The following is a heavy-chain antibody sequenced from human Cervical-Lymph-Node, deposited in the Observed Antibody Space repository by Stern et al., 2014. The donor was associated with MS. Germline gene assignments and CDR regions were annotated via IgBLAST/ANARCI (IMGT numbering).Heavy chain of an antibody. J-gene: IGHJ6*02. CDR3: ARDPREMATTLGYYYGMDV. CDR1: GFTVSSNY. V-gene: IGHV3-66*02. D-gene: IGHD5-24*01. CDR2: IYSGGST. Sequence: EVQLEESGGGLVQPGGSLRLSCAASGFTVSSNYMSWVRQAPGKGLEWVSVIYSGGSTYYADSVKGRFTISRDNSKNTLYLQMNSLRAEDTAVYYCARDPREMATTLGYYYGMDVWGQGTTVTVSS.